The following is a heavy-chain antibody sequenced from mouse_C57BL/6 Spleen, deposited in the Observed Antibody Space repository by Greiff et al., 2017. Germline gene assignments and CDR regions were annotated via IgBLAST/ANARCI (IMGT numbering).Heavy chain of an antibody. CDR1: GYTFTSYW. Sequence: VQLQESGAELVKPGASVKLSCKASGYTFTSYWMHWVKQRPGQGLEWIGMIHPNSGNTNYNEKFKSKTTLTVDKSSSTAYMQLSSLTSEDSAVYYCARLYITTVEGDMEYWGQGTSVTVSS. D-gene: IGHD1-1*01. CDR3: ARLYITTVEGDMEY. CDR2: IHPNSGNT. J-gene: IGHJ4*01. V-gene: IGHV1-64*01.